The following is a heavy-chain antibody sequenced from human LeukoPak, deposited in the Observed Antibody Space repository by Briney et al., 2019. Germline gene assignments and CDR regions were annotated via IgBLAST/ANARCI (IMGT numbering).Heavy chain of an antibody. J-gene: IGHJ6*03. CDR3: ARGATVTTYHYYYMDV. CDR1: GYTFTGYY. V-gene: IGHV1-2*02. D-gene: IGHD4-11*01. CDR2: INPNSGGT. Sequence: ASVKVSCKASGYTFTGYYMHGVRQAPGQGLEWMGWINPNSGGTNYAQKFQGRVTMTRDTSISTAYMELSSPRSDDTAVYSCARGATVTTYHYYYMDVWGKGTPVTVSS.